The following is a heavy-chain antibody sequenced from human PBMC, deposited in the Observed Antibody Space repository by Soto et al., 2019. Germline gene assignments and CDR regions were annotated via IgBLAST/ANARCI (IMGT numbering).Heavy chain of an antibody. CDR3: ARDLGYCNSSGCFRNWFDP. D-gene: IGHD2-15*01. J-gene: IGHJ5*02. V-gene: IGHV1-18*01. Sequence: QVQLVQSGAEVKTPGASVKVSCRASGYSFRTHGISWVRQAPGQGLEWMGWISTYDDKTNFPQKFQGRITMTTDTSTSTAYMELRSLRSDDTAVYFCARDLGYCNSSGCFRNWFDPWGQGTPVTVSS. CDR1: GYSFRTHG. CDR2: ISTYDDKT.